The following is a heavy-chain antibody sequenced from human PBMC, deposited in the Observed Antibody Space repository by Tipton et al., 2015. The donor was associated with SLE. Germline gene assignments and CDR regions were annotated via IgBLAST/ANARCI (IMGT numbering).Heavy chain of an antibody. CDR3: ARWGAAAGTGAFDI. CDR1: GFTFSSYE. D-gene: IGHD6-13*01. J-gene: IGHJ4*02. Sequence: SLRLSCAASGFTFSSYEMNWVRQAPGKGLEWVSYISSSGSTIYYADSVKGRFTISRDNAKNSLYLQMNSLRAEDTAVYYCARWGAAAGTGAFDIWGQGTLVTVSS. CDR2: ISSSGSTI. V-gene: IGHV3-48*03.